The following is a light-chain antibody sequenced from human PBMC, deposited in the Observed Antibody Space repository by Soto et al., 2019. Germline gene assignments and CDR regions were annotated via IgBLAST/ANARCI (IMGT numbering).Light chain of an antibody. CDR2: RNN. CDR3: AVWDDSLSGYV. J-gene: IGLJ1*01. CDR1: SSNIGSNY. V-gene: IGLV1-47*01. Sequence: QSVLTQPPSASGTPEQRVTISCSGSSSNIGSNYVYWYQQLPGTAPKLLIYRNNQRPSGVPDRFSGSKSGTSASLAISGLRSEDEADYYCAVWDDSLSGYVFGTGTKLTVL.